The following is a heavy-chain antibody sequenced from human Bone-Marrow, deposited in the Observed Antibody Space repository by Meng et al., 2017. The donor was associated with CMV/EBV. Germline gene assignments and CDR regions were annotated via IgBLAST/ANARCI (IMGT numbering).Heavy chain of an antibody. Sequence: GGSLRVSCAASGFTFSSYSMYWVRQAPGKGLEWVAVISNDESKENYADSVKGRFTISRDNSKNTLYLQVNSLRAEDTAVYYCARAGECSRLDCYRAFDIWGHGTMVTVSS. V-gene: IGHV3-30*03. D-gene: IGHD2-21*02. CDR1: GFTFSSYS. J-gene: IGHJ3*02. CDR2: ISNDESKE. CDR3: ARAGECSRLDCYRAFDI.